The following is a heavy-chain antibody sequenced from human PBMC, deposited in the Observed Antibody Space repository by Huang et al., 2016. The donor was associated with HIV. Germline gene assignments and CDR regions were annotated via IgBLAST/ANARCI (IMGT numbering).Heavy chain of an antibody. V-gene: IGHV1-18*04. Sequence: QVQLVQSGAEVKKPGASVKVSCKASGYTFTSYGITWVRQAPGQGPEGMGGIRAYKGNTNYAQKFQGRVTMTTDTSTSTAYMELRSLRSDDTAVYYCARSDMRNFDWLLHYWGQGTLVTVSS. J-gene: IGHJ4*02. D-gene: IGHD3-9*01. CDR3: ARSDMRNFDWLLHY. CDR1: GYTFTSYG. CDR2: IRAYKGNT.